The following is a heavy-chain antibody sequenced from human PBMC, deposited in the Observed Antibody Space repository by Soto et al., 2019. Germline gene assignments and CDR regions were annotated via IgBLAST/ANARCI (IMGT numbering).Heavy chain of an antibody. CDR1: GGTISSWY. V-gene: IGHV4-59*01. Sequence: SETLSLTCTVSGGTISSWYWSWIRQSPGKGLEWIGYVSSTGSTNYNPSLKSRVILSLDTSTSEASLSLTSFTAADPAVIFCARFWPPRKSYDSNPGGLDPWGQGIMVTVSS. D-gene: IGHD3-22*01. CDR2: VSSTGST. J-gene: IGHJ5*02. CDR3: ARFWPPRKSYDSNPGGLDP.